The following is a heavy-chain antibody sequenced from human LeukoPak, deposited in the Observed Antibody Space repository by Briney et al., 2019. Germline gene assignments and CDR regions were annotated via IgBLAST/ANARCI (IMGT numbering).Heavy chain of an antibody. CDR3: ARVPGATANWYFDL. D-gene: IGHD3-10*01. V-gene: IGHV4-4*07. J-gene: IGHJ2*01. CDR1: GGSISSYY. CDR2: IYTSGST. Sequence: SETLSLTCTVSGGSISSYYWSWIRQPDRKGLEWIGRIYTSGSTNYNPSLESRVTMSVDTSKNQFSLKLSSVTAADTAVYYCARVPGATANWYFDLWGRGTLVTVSS.